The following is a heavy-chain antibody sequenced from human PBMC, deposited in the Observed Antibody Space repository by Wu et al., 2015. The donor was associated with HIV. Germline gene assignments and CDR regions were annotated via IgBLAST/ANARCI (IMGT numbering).Heavy chain of an antibody. CDR3: ARGLHTSRYSGYDWVDYYYYYMDV. D-gene: IGHD5-12*01. CDR2: MNPNSGNT. Sequence: QVQLVQSGAEVKKPGASVKVSCKASGYTFTSYDINWVRQATGQGLEWMGWMNPNSGNTGYAQKFQGRVTITRNTSISTAYMELSSLRSEDTAVYYCARGLHTSRYSGYDWVDYYYYYMDVWGKGTTVTVSS. J-gene: IGHJ6*03. CDR1: GYTFTSYD. V-gene: IGHV1-8*03.